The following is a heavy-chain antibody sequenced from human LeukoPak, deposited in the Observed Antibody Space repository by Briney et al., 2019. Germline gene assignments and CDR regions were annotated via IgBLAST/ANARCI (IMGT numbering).Heavy chain of an antibody. D-gene: IGHD3-22*01. J-gene: IGHJ3*02. CDR3: ARDQNYYDSSGIDTFDI. CDR2: IDARSGIT. V-gene: IGHV3-48*01. CDR1: GFTFTIFG. Sequence: GGSLRLSCAASGFTFTIFGLNWVRQAPGKGPEWVSYIDARSGITYYADSVRGRFTISRDDARESVFLQMDGLRAEDTAVYFCARDQNYYDSSGIDTFDIWGQGTMVTVSS.